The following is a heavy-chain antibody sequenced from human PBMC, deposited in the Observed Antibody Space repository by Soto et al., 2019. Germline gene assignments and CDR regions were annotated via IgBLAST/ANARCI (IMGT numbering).Heavy chain of an antibody. V-gene: IGHV1-69*01. J-gene: IGHJ4*02. CDR3: ATSRDGYNYEAGY. CDR2: IIPIFGTA. D-gene: IGHD5-12*01. CDR1: GGTFSSYA. Sequence: VSCKASGGTFSSYAISWVRQAPGQGLEWMGGIIPIFGTANYAQKFQGRVTITADESTSTAYMELSSLRSEDTAVYYCATSRDGYNYEAGYWGQGTLVTVSS.